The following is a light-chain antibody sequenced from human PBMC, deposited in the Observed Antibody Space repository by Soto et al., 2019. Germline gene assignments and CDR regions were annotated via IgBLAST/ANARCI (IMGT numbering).Light chain of an antibody. CDR3: SSYARNNISLV. V-gene: IGLV2-8*01. J-gene: IGLJ1*01. CDR1: SNDIGGVKY. Sequence: QSALTQPPSASGSPGQSVTISCSGTSNDIGGVKYVSWYQQHPGKAPKLMIYGVTERPSGVPDRFSGSKSGNTASLTVSGLQAYDEADYYCSSYARNNISLVFGTGTKLAVL. CDR2: GVT.